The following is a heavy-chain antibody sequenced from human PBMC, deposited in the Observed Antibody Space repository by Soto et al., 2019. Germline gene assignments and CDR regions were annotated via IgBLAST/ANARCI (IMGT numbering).Heavy chain of an antibody. CDR2: TYYNGNA. D-gene: IGHD3-22*01. CDR3: ARHFVAVVIKGWGY. CDR1: GGSIDRSNYY. J-gene: IGHJ4*02. Sequence: QLQLQESGPGLVKPSETLSLTCTVSGGSIDRSNYYWDWIRQPPGKGLEWIGTTYYNGNAYYNPSLQSRVTMSVDTSKNQFSLKLISVTAADTAVYYCARHFVAVVIKGWGYWGQGNLVNVSS. V-gene: IGHV4-39*01.